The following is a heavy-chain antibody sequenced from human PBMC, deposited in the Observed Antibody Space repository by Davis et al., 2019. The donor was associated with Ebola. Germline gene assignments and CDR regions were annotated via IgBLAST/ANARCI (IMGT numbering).Heavy chain of an antibody. J-gene: IGHJ4*02. CDR2: ILRTGDT. CDR3: ASAPYENY. Sequence: SETLSLTCTVSGGSLRSSNWWSWVRQSPGKGLEWIGEILRTGDTNYSPSLKGRVTISADTSRNQFSLKLTSVTAADTAVYYCASAPYENYWGQGTLVTVSS. D-gene: IGHD3-16*01. CDR1: GGSLRSSNW. V-gene: IGHV4-4*02.